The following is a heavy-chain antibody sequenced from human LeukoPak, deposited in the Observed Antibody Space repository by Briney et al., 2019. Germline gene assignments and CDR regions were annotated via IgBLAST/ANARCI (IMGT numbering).Heavy chain of an antibody. J-gene: IGHJ4*02. Sequence: GGSLRLSCAASGFTFSSYEMNWVRQAPGKGLEWVSYISSSSSTIYYADSVKGRFTISRDNAKNSLYLQMNSLRAEDTAVYYCARARYDSSGLYYFDYWGQGTLVTVSS. CDR1: GFTFSSYE. D-gene: IGHD3-22*01. CDR2: ISSSSSTI. V-gene: IGHV3-48*01. CDR3: ARARYDSSGLYYFDY.